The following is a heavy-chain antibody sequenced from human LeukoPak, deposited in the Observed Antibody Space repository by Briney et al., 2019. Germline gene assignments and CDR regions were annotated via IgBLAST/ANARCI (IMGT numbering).Heavy chain of an antibody. CDR1: GGSFSSGGYY. D-gene: IGHD3-22*01. J-gene: IGHJ4*02. CDR2: IYYSGST. CDR3: ARGHTYYYDSSGIIDY. V-gene: IGHV4-31*03. Sequence: SETLSLTCTVSGGSFSSGGYYWSWIRQHPGKGLEWIGYIYYSGSTYYNPSLKSRVTISVDTSKNQFSLKLSSVTAADTAVYYCARGHTYYYDSSGIIDYWGQGTLVTVSS.